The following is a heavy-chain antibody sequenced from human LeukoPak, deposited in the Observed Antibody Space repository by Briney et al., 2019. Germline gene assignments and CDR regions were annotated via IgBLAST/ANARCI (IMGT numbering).Heavy chain of an antibody. J-gene: IGHJ4*02. CDR3: ARARGYYDFGGVYKGPLDC. V-gene: IGHV4-30-4*01. CDR2: IYYSGST. D-gene: IGHD3-3*01. Sequence: SETLSLTCTVSGGSISSGDYYWSWIRQPPGKGLEWIGYIYYSGSTYYNPSLKSRVTISVDTSKNQFSLKLSSVTAADTAVYYCARARGYYDFGGVYKGPLDCGARGPLVPVPS. CDR1: GGSISSGDYY.